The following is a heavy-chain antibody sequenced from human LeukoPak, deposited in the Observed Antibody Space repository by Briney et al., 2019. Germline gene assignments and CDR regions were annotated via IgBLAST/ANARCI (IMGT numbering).Heavy chain of an antibody. Sequence: GGSLRLSCAASGFTFSDYDMTWIRLVPGKGLGCLSYISRSGDTISYADSVRGRFTVSRVNTKNSMYVRMNSLRAEDTAVYYCARFTTVNTPKAYYYYYMDVWGKGTTVAVSS. V-gene: IGHV3-11*04. CDR2: ISRSGDTI. CDR3: ARFTTVNTPKAYYYYYMDV. J-gene: IGHJ6*03. D-gene: IGHD4-11*01. CDR1: GFTFSDYD.